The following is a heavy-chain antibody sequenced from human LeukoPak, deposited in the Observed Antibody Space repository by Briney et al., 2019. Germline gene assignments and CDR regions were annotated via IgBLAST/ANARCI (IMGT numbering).Heavy chain of an antibody. J-gene: IGHJ4*02. D-gene: IGHD3-10*01. CDR3: ARDVRMVRGGDIDY. Sequence: PGGSLRLSCAASGFTFSSYWMSWVRQAPGKGLEWVANIKQDGSEKYYVDSVKGRFTISRDNAKNSLYLRMNSLRAEDTAVYYCARDVRMVRGGDIDYWGQGTLVTVSS. CDR2: IKQDGSEK. V-gene: IGHV3-7*01. CDR1: GFTFSSYW.